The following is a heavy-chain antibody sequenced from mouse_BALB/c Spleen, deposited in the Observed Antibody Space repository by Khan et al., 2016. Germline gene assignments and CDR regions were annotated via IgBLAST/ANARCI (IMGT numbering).Heavy chain of an antibody. J-gene: IGHJ4*01. CDR1: GYSITSGYS. CDR3: ARYGYYAIDY. D-gene: IGHD1-1*02. V-gene: IGHV3-1*02. CDR2: LHYSGST. Sequence: VQLQQSGPDLVKPSQSLSLTCTVTGYSITSGYSWHWIRQFPGNKLEWMGYLHYSGSTNYNPSLKSQVSITRDTSKNQSFLQLNSVTAEDTATYDCARYGYYAIDYWGQGTSVTVS.